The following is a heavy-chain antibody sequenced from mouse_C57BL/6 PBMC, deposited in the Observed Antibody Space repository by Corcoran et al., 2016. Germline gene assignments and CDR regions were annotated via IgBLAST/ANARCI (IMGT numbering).Heavy chain of an antibody. Sequence: EVQRQQSGEERGKHGAAVKIPCKASGYTFTDYNMDWVKQSHGKSLEWIGDINPNNGGTIYNQKFKGKATLTVDKSSSTAYMELRSLTSEDTAVYYCARCPYDYAYAMDYWGQGTSVTVSS. CDR1: GYTFTDYN. D-gene: IGHD2-4*01. CDR3: ARCPYDYAYAMDY. CDR2: INPNNGGT. V-gene: IGHV1-18*01. J-gene: IGHJ4*01.